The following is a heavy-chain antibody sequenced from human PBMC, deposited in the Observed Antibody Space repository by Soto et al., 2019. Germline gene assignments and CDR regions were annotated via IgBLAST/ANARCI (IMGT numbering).Heavy chain of an antibody. CDR1: GGSFSGYY. V-gene: IGHV4-34*01. J-gene: IGHJ4*02. CDR2: INHSGST. CDR3: ARGGLRRDGYNTLYFDY. Sequence: SETLSLTCAVYGGSFSGYYWSWIRQPPGKGLEWIGEINHSGSTNYNPSLKSRVTISVDTSKNQFSLKLSSVTAADTAVYYCARGGLRRDGYNTLYFDYWGQGTLVTVSS. D-gene: IGHD5-12*01.